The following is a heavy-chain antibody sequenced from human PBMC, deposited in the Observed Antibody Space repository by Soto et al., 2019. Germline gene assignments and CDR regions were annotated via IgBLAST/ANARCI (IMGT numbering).Heavy chain of an antibody. J-gene: IGHJ4*02. CDR3: ARDLGYCSGGSCAAFDY. D-gene: IGHD2-15*01. V-gene: IGHV1-69*13. CDR2: IIPIFGTA. Sequence: GASVKVSCKASGVTFSSYAISWVRQAPGQGLEWMGGIIPIFGTANYAQKFQGRVTITADESTSTAYMELSSLRSEDTAVYYCARDLGYCSGGSCAAFDYWGQGPRSPSPQ. CDR1: GVTFSSYA.